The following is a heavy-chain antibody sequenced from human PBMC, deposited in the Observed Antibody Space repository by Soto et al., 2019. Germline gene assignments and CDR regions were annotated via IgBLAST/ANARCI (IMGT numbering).Heavy chain of an antibody. J-gene: IGHJ3*02. V-gene: IGHV1-69*01. CDR1: GGTFSSYA. D-gene: IGHD4-17*01. CDR2: IIPIFGTA. Sequence: QVQLVQSGAEVKKPGSSVKVSCKASGGTFSSYAISWVRQAPGQGLEWMEGIIPIFGTANYAQKFQGRVTITADESTSTAYMELSSLRSEDTAVYYCARDPRLRDYGDYHRGAFDIWGQGTMVTVSS. CDR3: ARDPRLRDYGDYHRGAFDI.